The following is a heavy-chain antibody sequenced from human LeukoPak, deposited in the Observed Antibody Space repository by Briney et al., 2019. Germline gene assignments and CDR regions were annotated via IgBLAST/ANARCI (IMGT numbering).Heavy chain of an antibody. D-gene: IGHD1-7*01. CDR3: ARVGETGTVTMELDL. Sequence: PGGPLRLSCVASGFPFADYSLHWVRQAPGKGLEWVALMSFDGSFENFADSVKGRFTISRDTARNTLYLHMGSLGVEDSAVYYCARVGETGTVTMELDLWGQGALVTVSS. V-gene: IGHV3-30*04. CDR1: GFPFADYS. J-gene: IGHJ1*01. CDR2: MSFDGSFE.